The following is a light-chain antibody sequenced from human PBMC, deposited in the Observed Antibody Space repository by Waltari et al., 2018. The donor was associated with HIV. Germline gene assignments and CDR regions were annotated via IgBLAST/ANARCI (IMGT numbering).Light chain of an antibody. CDR2: AAS. J-gene: IGKJ3*01. Sequence: DIQMTQSPSSLSASVGDRVTITCRASPGISNYLAWYQQKPGKVPKVLIYAASTLQSGVPSRFSGSGSGTDFTLTINSLQPEDVATYYCQKYKSAPFTFGPGTKVDIK. CDR1: PGISNY. CDR3: QKYKSAPFT. V-gene: IGKV1-27*01.